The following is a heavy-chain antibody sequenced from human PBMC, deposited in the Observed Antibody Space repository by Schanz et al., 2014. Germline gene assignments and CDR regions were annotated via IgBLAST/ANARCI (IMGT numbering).Heavy chain of an antibody. CDR1: ELTLSTHA. D-gene: IGHD3-3*01. CDR2: VTTGGGA. Sequence: EVVLVESGGNLVQPGGSLRLSCAGSELTLSTHAMTWVRQAPGKGLEWVSTVTTGGGAFYVDSVKGRFTVSRDNSKNMLFLQMNSLRVEDTAIYYCAKNWKDDQKVVRPGWSDGMDVWGQGTTVTVSS. CDR3: AKNWKDDQKVVRPGWSDGMDV. V-gene: IGHV3-23*04. J-gene: IGHJ6*02.